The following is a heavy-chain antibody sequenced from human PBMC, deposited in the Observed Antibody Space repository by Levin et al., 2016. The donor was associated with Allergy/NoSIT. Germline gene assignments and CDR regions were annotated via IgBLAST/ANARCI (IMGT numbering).Heavy chain of an antibody. CDR3: ASVGTYDFWSGYYSLVDY. J-gene: IGHJ4*02. V-gene: IGHV3-21*01. CDR1: GFTFSSYS. D-gene: IGHD3-3*01. Sequence: GGSLRLSCAASGFTFSSYSMNWVRQAPGKGLEWVSSISSSSSYIYYADSVKGRFTISRDNAKNSLYLQMNSLRAEDTAVYYCASVGTYDFWSGYYSLVDYWGQGTLVTVSS. CDR2: ISSSSSYI.